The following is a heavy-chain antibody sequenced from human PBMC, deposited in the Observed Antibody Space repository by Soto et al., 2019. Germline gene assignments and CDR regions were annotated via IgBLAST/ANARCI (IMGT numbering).Heavy chain of an antibody. Sequence: HPEGSLRLSCAASGFTFSSYAMHCVRQAPGKGLVWVAVISYDGSNKYYADSVKGRFTISRDNSKNTLYLQMNSLRAEDTAVYYCARENGEQWLVDWYYYYGMDVWGQGTTVTVSS. J-gene: IGHJ6*02. CDR1: GFTFSSYA. V-gene: IGHV3-30-3*01. D-gene: IGHD6-19*01. CDR3: ARENGEQWLVDWYYYYGMDV. CDR2: ISYDGSNK.